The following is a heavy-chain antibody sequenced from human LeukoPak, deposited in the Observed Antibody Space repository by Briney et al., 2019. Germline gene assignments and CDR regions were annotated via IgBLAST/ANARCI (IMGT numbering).Heavy chain of an antibody. CDR3: ARGKAARVGFDY. Sequence: LTGGSLRLSCAASGFTFSSYNMNWVRQAPGKGLEWVSYISSGSSTIYNADSVKGRFTISRDNAKNSLFLQMNSLRDEDTAVYYCARGKAARVGFDYWGQGTLVTVSS. D-gene: IGHD6-6*01. J-gene: IGHJ4*02. CDR1: GFTFSSYN. CDR2: ISSGSSTI. V-gene: IGHV3-48*02.